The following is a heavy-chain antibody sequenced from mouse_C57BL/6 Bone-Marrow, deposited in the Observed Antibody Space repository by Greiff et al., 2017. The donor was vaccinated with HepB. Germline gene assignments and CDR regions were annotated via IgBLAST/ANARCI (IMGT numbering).Heavy chain of an antibody. CDR3: SITTGYFDV. V-gene: IGHV14-4*01. D-gene: IGHD1-1*01. CDR2: IDPENGDT. Sequence: EVKVVESGAELVRPGASVKLSCTASGFNIKDDYMHWVKQRPEQGLEWIGWIDPENGDTEYASKFQGKATITADTSSNTAYLQLSSLTSEDTAVYYCSITTGYFDVWGTGTTVTVSS. CDR1: GFNIKDDY. J-gene: IGHJ1*03.